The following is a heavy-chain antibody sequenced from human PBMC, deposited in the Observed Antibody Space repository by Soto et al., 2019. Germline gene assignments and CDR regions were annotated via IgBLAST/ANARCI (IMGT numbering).Heavy chain of an antibody. CDR3: ARKATVTTCFDY. J-gene: IGHJ4*02. Sequence: QVQLQESGPGLVKPSQTLSLTCTVSGGSISSGGYYWSWIRHPPGKGLEWIGYIYYSGSTSYNPSLKSRVTISVDTSKNQSSLKLSSVTAADTAVYYCARKATVTTCFDYWGQGTLVTVSS. CDR2: IYYSGST. CDR1: GGSISSGGYY. V-gene: IGHV4-31*03. D-gene: IGHD4-17*01.